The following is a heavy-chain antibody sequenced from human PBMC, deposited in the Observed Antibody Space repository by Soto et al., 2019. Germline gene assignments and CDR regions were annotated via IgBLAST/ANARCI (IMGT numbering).Heavy chain of an antibody. Sequence: EASVKVSCKASGYTFTSYAMHWVRQAPGQRLEWMGWINAGNGNTKYSQKFQGRVTITRDTSASTAYMELSSLRSEDTAVYYCARVVRGYDQNYYGMDVWGQGTTVTVSS. CDR1: GYTFTSYA. CDR2: INAGNGNT. D-gene: IGHD5-12*01. V-gene: IGHV1-3*01. J-gene: IGHJ6*02. CDR3: ARVVRGYDQNYYGMDV.